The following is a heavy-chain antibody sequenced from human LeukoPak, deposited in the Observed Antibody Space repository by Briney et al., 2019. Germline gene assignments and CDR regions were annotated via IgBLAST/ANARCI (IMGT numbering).Heavy chain of an antibody. CDR2: IIPIFGTA. CDR3: VCGSGGYFDY. D-gene: IGHD3-16*01. Sequence: SVKVSCKASGGTFSSYAISWVRQAPGQGLEWMGGIIPIFGTANYAQKFQGRVTMTRDTSTSTVYMELSSLRSEDTAVYYCVCGSGGYFDYWGQGTLVTVSS. J-gene: IGHJ4*02. CDR1: GGTFSSYA. V-gene: IGHV1-69*05.